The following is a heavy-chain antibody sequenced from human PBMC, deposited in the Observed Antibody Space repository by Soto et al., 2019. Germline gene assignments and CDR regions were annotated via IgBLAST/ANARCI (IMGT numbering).Heavy chain of an antibody. CDR3: AREPIVYDDILTGPEHDAFDI. J-gene: IGHJ3*02. CDR1: GYTFTSYG. V-gene: IGHV1-18*01. CDR2: ISAYNGNT. Sequence: ASVKVSCKASGYTFTSYGISWVRQAPGQGLEWMGWISAYNGNTNYAQKLQGRVTMTTDTSTSTAYMELRSLRSDDTAVYYCAREPIVYDDILTGPEHDAFDIWGQGTMVTVSS. D-gene: IGHD3-9*01.